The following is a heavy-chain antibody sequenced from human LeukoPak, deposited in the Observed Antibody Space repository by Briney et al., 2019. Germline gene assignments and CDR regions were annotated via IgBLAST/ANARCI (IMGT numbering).Heavy chain of an antibody. Sequence: ASVKVSCKASGYTFTCYYMHWVRQAPGQGLGWMGRINPNSGGTNYAQKFQGRVTMTRDTSISTAYMELSRLRSDDTAVYYCARDGPYYYDSSGYNPTYYYYYYGMDVWGQGTTVTVSS. J-gene: IGHJ6*02. CDR1: GYTFTCYY. CDR3: ARDGPYYYDSSGYNPTYYYYYYGMDV. D-gene: IGHD3-22*01. CDR2: INPNSGGT. V-gene: IGHV1-2*06.